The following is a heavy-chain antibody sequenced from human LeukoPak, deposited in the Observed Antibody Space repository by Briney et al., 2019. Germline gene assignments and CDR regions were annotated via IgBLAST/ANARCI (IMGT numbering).Heavy chain of an antibody. CDR1: GFPFSTLG. CDR2: IGSDGSGT. Sequence: GGSLRLSCSASGFPFSTLGMHWVRQAPGKGLEHVSTIGSDGSGTYYADSVKDRFIISRDNSKNAVYLQMSSLRPEDTAVYYCXSPVFINFWGQGTLVTVSS. J-gene: IGHJ4*01. CDR3: XSPVFINF. V-gene: IGHV3-64D*06.